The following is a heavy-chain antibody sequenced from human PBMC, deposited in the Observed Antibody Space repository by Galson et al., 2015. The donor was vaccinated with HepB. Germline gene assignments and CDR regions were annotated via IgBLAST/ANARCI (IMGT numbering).Heavy chain of an antibody. J-gene: IGHJ4*02. D-gene: IGHD2-8*02. CDR2: IYWDDVK. CDR1: GFSLNTRGVG. V-gene: IGHV2-5*02. Sequence: PALVKPTQNLTLTCTFSGFSLNTRGVGVGRLRQPPGKALEWLALIYWDDVKRYSPSLMPRLTVTKDTSENQVVLTLANLDPVDTAAYYCARAVATYVYGGVGYYYSADWGRGTLVTVTS. CDR3: ARAVATYVYGGVGYYYSAD.